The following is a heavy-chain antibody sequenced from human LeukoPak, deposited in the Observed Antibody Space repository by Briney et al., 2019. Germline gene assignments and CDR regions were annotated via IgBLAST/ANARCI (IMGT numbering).Heavy chain of an antibody. CDR2: IYHSGST. CDR1: GGSISSGGYS. V-gene: IGHV4-30-2*01. J-gene: IGHJ4*02. D-gene: IGHD5-18*01. Sequence: TLSLTCAVSGGSISSGGYSWSWIRQPPGKGLEWIGYIYHSGSTYYNPSLKSRVTISVDRSKNQFSLKLSSVTAADTAVYYCARSARSYGYDYWGQGTLVTVSS. CDR3: ARSARSYGYDY.